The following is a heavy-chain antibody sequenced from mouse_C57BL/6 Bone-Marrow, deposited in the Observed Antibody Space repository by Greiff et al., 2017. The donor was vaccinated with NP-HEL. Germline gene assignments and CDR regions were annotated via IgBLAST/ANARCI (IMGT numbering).Heavy chain of an antibody. CDR3: ASDRADGYYPCAY. Sequence: VQLQESGPGLVAPSQSLSITCTVSGFSLTSYGVDWVRQSPGKGLEWLGVIWGVGSPNYNSALKSRLSISKDNSKSQVFLKMNSLQTDDTAMDYCASDRADGYYPCAYWGQGTLVTGSA. V-gene: IGHV2-6*01. D-gene: IGHD2-3*01. J-gene: IGHJ3*01. CDR2: IWGVGSP. CDR1: GFSLTSYG.